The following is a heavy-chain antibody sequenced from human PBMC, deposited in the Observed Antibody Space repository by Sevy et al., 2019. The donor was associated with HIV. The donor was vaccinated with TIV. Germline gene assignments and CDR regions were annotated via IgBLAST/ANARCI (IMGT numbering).Heavy chain of an antibody. CDR2: LSFGCGKI. CDR3: GREGCTRPHDY. Sequence: GGSLRLSCAASGFAFYDYSMSWIRQAPGKGLEWVATLSFGCGKINYADSVKGRFTISSDNSKNSFYLQMDNLRVEDTALYYCGREGCTRPHDYWGQGTRVTVSS. J-gene: IGHJ4*02. CDR1: GFAFYDYS. D-gene: IGHD2-8*01. V-gene: IGHV3-23*01.